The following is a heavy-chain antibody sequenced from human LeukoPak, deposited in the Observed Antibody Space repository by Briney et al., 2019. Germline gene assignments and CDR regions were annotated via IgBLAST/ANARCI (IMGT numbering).Heavy chain of an antibody. J-gene: IGHJ4*02. CDR3: ARDYGYKLDF. Sequence: PGGSLRLSGAASGFTFSSYSMSWVRQAPGKGLEWVANMNPDGSKKYYLDSVKGRFTISRDNAKSSLYLQMNSLRAEDAAVYYCARDYGYKLDFWGQGTLVTESS. D-gene: IGHD5-24*01. CDR2: MNPDGSKK. V-gene: IGHV3-7*04. CDR1: GFTFSSYS.